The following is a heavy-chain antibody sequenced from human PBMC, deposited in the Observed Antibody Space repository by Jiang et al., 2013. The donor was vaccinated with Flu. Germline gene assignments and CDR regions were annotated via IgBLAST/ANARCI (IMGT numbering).Heavy chain of an antibody. CDR1: RFTFGDFG. J-gene: IGHJ5*02. CDR3: TRTSFYVVVPVALRDSNWFDP. CDR2: IRSKAHGGTT. Sequence: VQLVESGGGLIQPGRSLRLSCTASRFTFGDFGVSWFRQAPGKGPEWVGFIRSKAHGGTTAYAASVKGRFTILRDDSKSIAYLQMNSLTTEDTAVYYCTRTSFYVVVPVALRDSNWFDPWGQGTLVTVSS. V-gene: IGHV3-49*03. D-gene: IGHD2-2*01.